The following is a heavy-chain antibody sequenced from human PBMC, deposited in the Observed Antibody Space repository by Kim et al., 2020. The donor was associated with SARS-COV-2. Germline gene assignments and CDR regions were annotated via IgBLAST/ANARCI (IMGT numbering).Heavy chain of an antibody. Sequence: PSLKSRVTISVDTSKIQFSLKLSSVTAGDTAVYYCARARITMIVVVKYFDYWGQGTLVTVSS. D-gene: IGHD3-22*01. V-gene: IGHV4-31*02. CDR3: ARARITMIVVVKYFDY. J-gene: IGHJ4*02.